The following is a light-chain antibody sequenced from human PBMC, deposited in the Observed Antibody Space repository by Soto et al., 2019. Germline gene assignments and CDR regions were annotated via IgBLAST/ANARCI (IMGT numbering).Light chain of an antibody. J-gene: IGKJ1*01. Sequence: EIVLTQSSVTLSLSPGERATLSCMASQSVTTYLAWYQQKPGQAPRLLIYDASTRATGIPARFSGSGSGTDFTLTISSLQSEDFAVYYCQQYNNWPPITFGQGTKVDIK. CDR1: QSVTTY. CDR2: DAS. CDR3: QQYNNWPPIT. V-gene: IGKV3-11*01.